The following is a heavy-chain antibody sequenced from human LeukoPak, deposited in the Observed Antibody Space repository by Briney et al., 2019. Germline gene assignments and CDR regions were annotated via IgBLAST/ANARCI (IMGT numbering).Heavy chain of an antibody. D-gene: IGHD3-3*02. CDR1: GFTFSSYG. V-gene: IGHV3-33*08. CDR3: ARVTGISQLFDY. CDR2: IWYDGSNK. Sequence: GRSLRLSCAASGFTFSSYGMHWVRQAPGKGLEWVAVIWYDGSNKYYADSVKGRFTISRDNSKNTLYLQMNSLRAEDTAVYYCARVTGISQLFDYWGQGTLVTVSS. J-gene: IGHJ4*02.